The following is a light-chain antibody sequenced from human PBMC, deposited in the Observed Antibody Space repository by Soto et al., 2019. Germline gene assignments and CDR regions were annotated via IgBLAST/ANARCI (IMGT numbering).Light chain of an antibody. Sequence: EVVLTQSPVTLSLSPGERATLSCRASQSFRDLLAWYQQQPGQAPRLLSYDAYNRATGIRPRFSGSGSGTAFSLTISSLAPADSAVYYCHQRHRWPITFGQGTRVEIK. V-gene: IGKV3-11*01. J-gene: IGKJ5*01. CDR1: QSFRDL. CDR3: HQRHRWPIT. CDR2: DAY.